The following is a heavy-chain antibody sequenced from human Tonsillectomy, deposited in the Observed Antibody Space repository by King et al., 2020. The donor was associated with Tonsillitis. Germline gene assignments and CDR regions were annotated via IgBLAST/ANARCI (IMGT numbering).Heavy chain of an antibody. Sequence: VQLPQWGAGLLKPSETLSLTCAVYSGSLSDHYWSWIRQRPGKGLEWIGEINHRRSTNYNPSLKSRVTLSVDTSKNQFSLSLYSVTAADTALYYCARGSRSCSKSSCFAGIFDLWGRGTLVTVSS. V-gene: IGHV4-34*01. J-gene: IGHJ2*01. CDR1: SGSLSDHY. D-gene: IGHD2-2*01. CDR2: INHRRST. CDR3: ARGSRSCSKSSCFAGIFDL.